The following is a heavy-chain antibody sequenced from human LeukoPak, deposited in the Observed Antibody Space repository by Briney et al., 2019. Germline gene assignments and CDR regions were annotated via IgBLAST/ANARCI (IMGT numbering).Heavy chain of an antibody. J-gene: IGHJ4*02. CDR2: IYYSGST. CDR1: GGSISSYY. D-gene: IGHD2-2*01. V-gene: IGHV4-59*01. CDR3: ARVRCSSTSCLYYFDY. Sequence: SETLSLTCTVSGGSISSYYWSWIRQPPGKGLEWIGYIYYSGSTNYNPSLKSRVTISVDTSKNQFSLKLSSVTAADMAVYYCARVRCSSTSCLYYFDYWGQGTLVTVSS.